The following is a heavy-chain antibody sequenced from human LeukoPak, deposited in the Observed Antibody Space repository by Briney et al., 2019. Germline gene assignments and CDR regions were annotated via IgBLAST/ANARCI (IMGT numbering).Heavy chain of an antibody. CDR2: IIPILGIA. CDR3: ARDSHRSYGSGSYPVDP. CDR1: GYTFTSYG. V-gene: IGHV1-69*04. Sequence: SVKVSCKASGYTFTSYGITWVRQAPGQGLEWMGRIIPILGIANYAQKFQGRVTITADKSTSTAYMELSSLRSEDTAVYYCARDSHRSYGSGSYPVDPWGQGTLVTVSS. D-gene: IGHD3-10*01. J-gene: IGHJ5*02.